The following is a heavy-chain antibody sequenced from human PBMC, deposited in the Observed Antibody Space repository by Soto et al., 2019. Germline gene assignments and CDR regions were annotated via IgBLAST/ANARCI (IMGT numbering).Heavy chain of an antibody. CDR2: TYYRSKWYY. Sequence: SQTLSLTCAITGDSVSSNSAGWSWVRQSPSRGLEWLGRTYYRSKWYYEYAVSVRGRITINPDTSKNQFSLKLTSVTAADTAVYYCARGGSNDWQVAFDIWGQGTMVTV. D-gene: IGHD3-9*01. J-gene: IGHJ3*02. CDR1: GDSVSSNSAG. V-gene: IGHV6-1*01. CDR3: ARGGSNDWQVAFDI.